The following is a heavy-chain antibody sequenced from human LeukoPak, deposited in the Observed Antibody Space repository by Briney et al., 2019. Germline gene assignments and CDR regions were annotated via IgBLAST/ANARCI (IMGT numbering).Heavy chain of an antibody. D-gene: IGHD3-22*01. CDR2: IYHSGST. J-gene: IGHJ4*02. V-gene: IGHV4-38-2*02. CDR1: GCSISSGYY. CDR3: ARVTGYMIEDYFDY. Sequence: SETLSLTCTVSGCSISSGYYWGWIRQPPGKWLEWIGSIYHSGSTYYNPSLKSRVTISVDTSKNQFSLKLRSVTAADTAVYYCARVTGYMIEDYFDYWGQGTLVTVSS.